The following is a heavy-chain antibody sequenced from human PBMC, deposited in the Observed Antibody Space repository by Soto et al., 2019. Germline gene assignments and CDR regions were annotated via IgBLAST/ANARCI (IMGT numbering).Heavy chain of an antibody. J-gene: IGHJ5*01. CDR1: GFTFSSYA. CDR2: ISYDGNRK. Sequence: QVQLVESGGGVVQPGRSLRLSCAASGFTFSSYAMHWVRQAPGKGLEWMTVISYDGNRKYYADSVKGRFTISRDNSNNTLYLQMNSLRAEDTAVYHCARDSGVIVAQNWLDPWGQGTLVTVCS. CDR3: ARDSGVIVAQNWLDP. D-gene: IGHD3-22*01. V-gene: IGHV3-30-3*01.